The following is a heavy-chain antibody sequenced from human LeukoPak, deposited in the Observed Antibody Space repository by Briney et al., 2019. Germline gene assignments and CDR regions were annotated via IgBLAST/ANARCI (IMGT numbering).Heavy chain of an antibody. J-gene: IGHJ4*02. CDR1: GFTFSTYA. D-gene: IGHD5-18*01. V-gene: IGHV3-23*01. CDR2: ISGSGDST. Sequence: GGSLRLSCAASGFTFSTYAMTWVRQAPGKGLEWVSAISGSGDSTYYLESVKGRFTISRDNSKNTLYLQMNSLRAEDTAVYYCARALSAMVPDYWGQGTLLTVSS. CDR3: ARALSAMVPDY.